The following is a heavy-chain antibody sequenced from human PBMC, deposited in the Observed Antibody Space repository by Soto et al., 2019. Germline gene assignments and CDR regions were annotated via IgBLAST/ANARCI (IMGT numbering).Heavy chain of an antibody. CDR2: ISYDGSNK. CDR1: GFTFSSYA. V-gene: IGHV3-30-3*01. Sequence: QVQLVESGGGVVQPGRSLRLSCAASGFTFSSYAMHWVRQAPGKGLEWVAGISYDGSNKYYADSVKGRFTISRDNSKNTLDLQMNSLRAEDTAVYYCARVLFYDSSGSRGDFDYWGQGTLVTVSS. D-gene: IGHD3-22*01. CDR3: ARVLFYDSSGSRGDFDY. J-gene: IGHJ4*02.